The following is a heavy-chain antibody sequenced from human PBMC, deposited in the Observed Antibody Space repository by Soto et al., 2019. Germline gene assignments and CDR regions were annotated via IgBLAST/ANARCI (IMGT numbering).Heavy chain of an antibody. CDR2: IIPIFGTA. V-gene: IGHV1-69*12. CDR3: AREGVGARPHNCDY. J-gene: IGHJ4*02. Sequence: QVQLVQSGAEVKKPGSSVKVSCKASGGTFSSYAISWVRQAPGQGLEWMGGIIPIFGTANYAQKFQGRVTITADESTSTAYMELSSLRSEDTAVYYCAREGVGARPHNCDYWGQGTLVTVSS. CDR1: GGTFSSYA. D-gene: IGHD1-26*01.